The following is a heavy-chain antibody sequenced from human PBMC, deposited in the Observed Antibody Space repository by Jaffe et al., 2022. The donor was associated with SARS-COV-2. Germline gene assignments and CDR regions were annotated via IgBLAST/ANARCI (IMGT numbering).Heavy chain of an antibody. CDR1: GFILSNYA. CDR2: ISDSGTRT. J-gene: IGHJ3*01. D-gene: IGHD3-9*01. CDR3: AKFWSDWYDLLTGYSRAYDAFGF. Sequence: EVQLVESGGGLVQPGGSLRLSCTASGFILSNYAMSWVRQAPGKGPEWVSTISDSGTRTYYADSVEGRFTVSRDNSKNTLYLQMSSLRVEDTAVYYCAKFWSDWYDLLTGYSRAYDAFGFWGQGSMVTVSS. V-gene: IGHV3-23*04.